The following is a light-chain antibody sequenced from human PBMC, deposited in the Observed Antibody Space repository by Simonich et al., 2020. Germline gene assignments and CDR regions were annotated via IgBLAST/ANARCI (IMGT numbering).Light chain of an antibody. Sequence: QLVLTQSPSASASLGASVKLTCTLSSGHSSYPIAWHQQQPEKGPRYLMKLNSDGSHSKGDGIPDRFSGSSSGAERYLTISSLQSEDEADYYCQTWGTGINWVFGGGTKLTVL. V-gene: IGLV4-69*01. J-gene: IGLJ3*02. CDR2: LNSDGSH. CDR3: QTWGTGINWV. CDR1: SGHSSYP.